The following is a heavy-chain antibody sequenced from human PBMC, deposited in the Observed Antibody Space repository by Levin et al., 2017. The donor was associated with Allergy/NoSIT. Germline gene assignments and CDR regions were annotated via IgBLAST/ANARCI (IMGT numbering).Heavy chain of an antibody. CDR3: ATDRGSRPDTFDY. CDR1: GYIFTTFG. V-gene: IGHV1-18*01. J-gene: IGHJ4*02. Sequence: GESLKISCKASGYIFTTFGISWVRQAPGQGLEWVAWISTYSDHRIYAPKFQDRVIMTKDTSTTTVYMELRSLTSDDTAVYYCATDRGSRPDTFDYWGQGTLVTVSS. D-gene: IGHD3-16*01. CDR2: ISTYSDHR.